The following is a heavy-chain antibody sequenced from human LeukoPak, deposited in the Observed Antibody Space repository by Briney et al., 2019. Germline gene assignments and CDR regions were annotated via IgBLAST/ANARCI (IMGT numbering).Heavy chain of an antibody. CDR2: ISSSSSYI. CDR3: ASDILTGYHPHDY. J-gene: IGHJ4*02. D-gene: IGHD3-9*01. V-gene: IGHV3-21*01. Sequence: PGGSLRLSCAASGFTFSSYSMNWVRQAPGKGLEWVLSISSSSSYIYYADSVKGRFTISRDNAKNSLYLQMNSLRAEDTAVYYCASDILTGYHPHDYWGQGTLVTVSS. CDR1: GFTFSSYS.